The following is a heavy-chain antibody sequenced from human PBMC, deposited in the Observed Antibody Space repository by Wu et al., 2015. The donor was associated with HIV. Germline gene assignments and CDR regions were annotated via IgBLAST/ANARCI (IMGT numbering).Heavy chain of an antibody. CDR2: IIPLFGTT. D-gene: IGHD6-19*01. CDR1: GHTLNKYA. V-gene: IGHV1-69*05. J-gene: IGHJ4*02. CDR3: ASPRSPGFSSAWPTYFDY. Sequence: QVQLVQSGAEVKKPGSSVRVSCRASGHTLNKYAINWVRQAPGQGLEWMGGIIPLFGTTDYAQIFQGRVSITTDESTTTAYMRLSSLTSEDTAIYYCASPRSPGFSSAWPTYFDYWGQGTLVTVSS.